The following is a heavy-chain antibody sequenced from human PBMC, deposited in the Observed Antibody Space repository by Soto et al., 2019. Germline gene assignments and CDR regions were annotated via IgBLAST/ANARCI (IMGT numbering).Heavy chain of an antibody. V-gene: IGHV4-30-2*01. CDR3: AAGGGLPRCY. D-gene: IGHD4-17*01. Sequence: QLQLQESGSGLVKPSQTLSLTCAVSGGSISSGGYSWSWIRQPPGKGLEWIGYIYHSGSTYYNPSLQVRVTRSVDGGRNQFSLKLSSVTAADTAVYYCAAGGGLPRCYWGQGTLVTVSS. J-gene: IGHJ4*02. CDR2: IYHSGST. CDR1: GGSISSGGYS.